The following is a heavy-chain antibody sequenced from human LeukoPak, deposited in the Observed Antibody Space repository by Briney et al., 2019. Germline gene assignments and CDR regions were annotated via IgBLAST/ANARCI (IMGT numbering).Heavy chain of an antibody. V-gene: IGHV3-9*01. J-gene: IGHJ4*02. CDR2: ISWNSGSI. CDR1: GFTFDDYA. Sequence: SGGSLRLSCAASGFTFDDYAMHWVRQAPGKGLEWVSGISWNSGSIGYADSVKGRFTISRDNAKKSLYLQMNSLRAEDTAVYYCARGKYDSSGYPLLGFDYWGQGTLVTVSS. CDR3: ARGKYDSSGYPLLGFDY. D-gene: IGHD3-22*01.